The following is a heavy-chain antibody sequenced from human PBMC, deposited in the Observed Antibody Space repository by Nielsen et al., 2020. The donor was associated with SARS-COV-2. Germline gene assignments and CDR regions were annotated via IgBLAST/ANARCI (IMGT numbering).Heavy chain of an antibody. J-gene: IGHJ4*02. CDR3: ARDYSLDY. V-gene: IGHV3-21*01. CDR1: GFTVSSNY. D-gene: IGHD4-11*01. Sequence: GGSLRLSCAASGFTVSSNYMSWVRQAPGKGLEWVSSISSSSSYIYYADSVKGRFTISRDNAKNSLYLQMNSLRAEDTAVYYCARDYSLDYWGQGTLVTVSS. CDR2: ISSSSSYI.